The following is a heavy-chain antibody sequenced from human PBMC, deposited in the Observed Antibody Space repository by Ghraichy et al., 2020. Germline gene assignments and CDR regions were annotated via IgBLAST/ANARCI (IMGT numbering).Heavy chain of an antibody. V-gene: IGHV3-53*01. D-gene: IGHD3-22*01. J-gene: IGHJ4*02. CDR3: ATSNEVYYYDSSKGPLDY. Sequence: GGSLRLSCAASGFTVSSNYMSWVRQAPGKGLEWVSVIYSGGSTYYADSVKGRFTISRDNSKNTLYLQMNSLRAEDTAVYYCATSNEVYYYDSSKGPLDYWGQGTLVTVSS. CDR1: GFTVSSNY. CDR2: IYSGGST.